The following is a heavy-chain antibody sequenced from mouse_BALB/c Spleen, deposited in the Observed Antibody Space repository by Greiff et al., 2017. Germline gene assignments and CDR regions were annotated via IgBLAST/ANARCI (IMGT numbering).Heavy chain of an antibody. J-gene: IGHJ4*01. V-gene: IGHV1-82*01. CDR1: GYAFSSSW. Sequence: QVQLKQSGPELVKPGASVKISCKASGYAFSSSWMNWVKQRPGQGLEWIGEINPSNGRTNYNEKFKSKATLTADKSSSTAYMQLSSLTSEDSAVYYCARRGVVATCNYAMDYWGQGTSVTVSS. CDR2: INPSNGRT. D-gene: IGHD1-1*01. CDR3: ARRGVVATCNYAMDY.